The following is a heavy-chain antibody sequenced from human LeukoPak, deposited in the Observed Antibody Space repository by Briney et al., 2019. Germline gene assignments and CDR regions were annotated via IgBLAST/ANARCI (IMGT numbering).Heavy chain of an antibody. CDR1: GGSISSFY. CDR2: VYYTGST. CDR3: ARIYYYDGSEFDY. V-gene: IGHV4-59*01. J-gene: IGHJ4*02. D-gene: IGHD3-22*01. Sequence: SETLSLTCLVSGGSISSFYWSWIRQPPGKGLEGIWYVYYTGSTNYNPSLKSRVTISVDTSKNHFSLKLSCVTAADTAVYYCARIYYYDGSEFDYWGQGTQVTVSS.